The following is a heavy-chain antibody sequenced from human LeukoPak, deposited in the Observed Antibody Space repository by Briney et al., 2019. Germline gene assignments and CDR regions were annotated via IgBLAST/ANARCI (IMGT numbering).Heavy chain of an antibody. Sequence: ASVKVSCKASGYTFTSYYMHWARQAPGQGLEWMGIINPSGGSTSYAQKFQGRVTMTRDMSTSTVYMELSSLRSEDTAVYYCARDIQSYYFDYWGQGTLVTVPS. CDR1: GYTFTSYY. CDR2: INPSGGST. J-gene: IGHJ4*02. V-gene: IGHV1-46*01. D-gene: IGHD4-11*01. CDR3: ARDIQSYYFDY.